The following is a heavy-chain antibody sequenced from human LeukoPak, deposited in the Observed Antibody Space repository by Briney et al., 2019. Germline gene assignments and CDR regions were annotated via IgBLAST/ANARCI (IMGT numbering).Heavy chain of an antibody. CDR1: GFTFSSYW. V-gene: IGHV3-74*01. D-gene: IGHD1-14*01. CDR2: INNDGTNI. J-gene: IGHJ4*02. CDR3: ARTGWYHNDQ. Sequence: GGSLRLSCAASGFTFSSYWMHWVRQAPGEGLVWVSRINNDGTNINYADSVKGRFTISRDNAKNTLYLQMNSLRAEDTAVYYCARTGWYHNDQWGQGTLVTVSS.